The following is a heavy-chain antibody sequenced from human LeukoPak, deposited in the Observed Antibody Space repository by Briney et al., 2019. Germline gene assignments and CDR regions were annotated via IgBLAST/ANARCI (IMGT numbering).Heavy chain of an antibody. CDR3: ARGRVDEYSGYHSGKGLDY. CDR1: GGSFSGYY. CDR2: INHSGST. J-gene: IGHJ4*02. Sequence: PSETLSLICAVYGGSFSGYYWSWIRQPPGKGLEWIGEINHSGSTNYNPSLKSRVTISVDTSKNQFSLKLSSVTAADTAVYYCARGRVDEYSGYHSGKGLDYWGQGTLVTVSS. V-gene: IGHV4-34*01. D-gene: IGHD5-12*01.